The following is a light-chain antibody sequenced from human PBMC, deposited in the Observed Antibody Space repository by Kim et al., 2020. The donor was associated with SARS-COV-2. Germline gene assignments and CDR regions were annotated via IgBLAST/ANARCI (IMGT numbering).Light chain of an antibody. CDR2: DVT. J-gene: IGLJ3*02. Sequence: QSALTQPASVSGSPGQSITISCTGTSSDVGGYNYVSWYQQHPGKAPKLMIYDVTNRPSGVSNRFSGSTSGNTASLTISGLQAEDEADYYCSSYTSSDTLVFGGGTQLTVL. V-gene: IGLV2-14*03. CDR3: SSYTSSDTLV. CDR1: SSDVGGYNY.